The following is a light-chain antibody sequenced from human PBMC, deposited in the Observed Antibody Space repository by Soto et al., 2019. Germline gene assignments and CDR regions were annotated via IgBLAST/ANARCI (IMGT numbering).Light chain of an antibody. CDR2: DAS. V-gene: IGKV3-15*01. CDR3: QQYNKWPLT. CDR1: ESVSNN. Sequence: EIVLTQSPATLSVSQGERATLSCRASESVSNNLAWYQQKPGQAPRLLIFDASARATGIPARFSGSGSGTEFTLTISSLQSEDFAVYYCQQYNKWPLTFGGGTKVEIK. J-gene: IGKJ4*01.